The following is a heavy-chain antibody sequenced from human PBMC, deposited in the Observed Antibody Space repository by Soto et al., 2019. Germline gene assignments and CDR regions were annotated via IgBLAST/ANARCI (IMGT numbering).Heavy chain of an antibody. Sequence: SVKVSCKASGATLRSFAIAWVRQTPGHGLEWMGGITPIFGTTSYAQKFQGRLTISADDSTTTAYMDLTSLTSEDTAVYYCATDMSGFDPWGQGTLVTVSS. CDR2: ITPIFGTT. J-gene: IGHJ5*02. D-gene: IGHD3-16*01. CDR1: GATLRSFA. V-gene: IGHV1-69*13. CDR3: ATDMSGFDP.